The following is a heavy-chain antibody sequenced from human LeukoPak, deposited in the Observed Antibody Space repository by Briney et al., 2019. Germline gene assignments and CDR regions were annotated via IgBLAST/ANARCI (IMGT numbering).Heavy chain of an antibody. V-gene: IGHV3-48*01. CDR3: TRTSVGATGVRGFDP. J-gene: IGHJ5*02. Sequence: PGGSLRLSCAASGFTFSSYSMNWVRQAPGKGLEGVSYINTRSTTIYYADSVKGRFTISRDNAKNSLYLQMNSLRAEDTALYYCTRTSVGATGVRGFDPWGQGTLVTVSS. CDR1: GFTFSSYS. D-gene: IGHD1-26*01. CDR2: INTRSTTI.